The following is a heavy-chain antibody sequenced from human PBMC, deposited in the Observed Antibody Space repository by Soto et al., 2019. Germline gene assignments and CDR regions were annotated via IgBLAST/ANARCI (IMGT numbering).Heavy chain of an antibody. Sequence: ASVKVSCKASGYTFTTYAIHWVRQAPGQRLEWMGWINAGNGNTRYSQSFQGRVTITTDTSASTAYMDLSSLTSEDTAVFYWAREHDVLTGYYFDYWGQGTLVTVSS. D-gene: IGHD3-9*01. V-gene: IGHV1-3*01. CDR1: GYTFTTYA. CDR3: AREHDVLTGYYFDY. CDR2: INAGNGNT. J-gene: IGHJ4*02.